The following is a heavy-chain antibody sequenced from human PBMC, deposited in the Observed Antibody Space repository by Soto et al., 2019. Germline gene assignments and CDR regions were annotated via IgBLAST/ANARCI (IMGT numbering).Heavy chain of an antibody. CDR1: GGSISSYY. J-gene: IGHJ4*02. D-gene: IGHD2-2*01. CDR2: IYHSGST. Sequence: SETLSLTCTVSGGSISSYYWTWIRKPPGKGLEYIGYIYHSGSTNYNPSLKGRVTISVDTSKNQFSLKLSSVTAADTAVYYCARGRHCSSTSCYFDYWGQGTLVTVSS. V-gene: IGHV4-59*12. CDR3: ARGRHCSSTSCYFDY.